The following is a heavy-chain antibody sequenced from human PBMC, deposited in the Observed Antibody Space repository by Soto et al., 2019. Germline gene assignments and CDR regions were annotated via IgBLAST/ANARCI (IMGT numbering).Heavy chain of an antibody. CDR2: IWYDGSNK. Sequence: QVQLVESGGGVVQPGGSLRLSCTTSGFTFNTYGMHWVRQAPGKGLEWVAIIWYDGSNKYYADSVKGRFTISRDNSKNPLYLQMNSLRAEDTALYYCARAVCTGAYCYSWPFNYGVDVWGQGTTVTVSS. CDR1: GFTFNTYG. CDR3: ARAVCTGAYCYSWPFNYGVDV. J-gene: IGHJ6*02. V-gene: IGHV3-33*08. D-gene: IGHD2-15*01.